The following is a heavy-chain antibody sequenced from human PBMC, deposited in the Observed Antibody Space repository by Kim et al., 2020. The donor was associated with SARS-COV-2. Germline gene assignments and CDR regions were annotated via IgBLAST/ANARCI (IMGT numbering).Heavy chain of an antibody. CDR1: GYTFTAHG. CDR2: ISGYNGET. Sequence: ASVKVSCKASGYTFTAHGLSWVRQAPGQGLEYMGWISGYNGETNYAQKFQGRVTMTTDTSTSTVYMELRSLRSDDTAVYYCARAQRPSVQDYWGQGTLVTVSS. D-gene: IGHD3-3*01. CDR3: ARAQRPSVQDY. V-gene: IGHV1-18*04. J-gene: IGHJ4*02.